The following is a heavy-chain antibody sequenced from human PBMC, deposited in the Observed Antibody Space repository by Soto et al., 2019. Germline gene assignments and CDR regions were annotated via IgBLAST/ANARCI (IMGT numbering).Heavy chain of an antibody. D-gene: IGHD6-6*01. V-gene: IGHV1-2*02. J-gene: IGHJ4*02. CDR3: AREGPRGSSLAARPLYRFDY. Sequence: ASVKVSCKASGYTFTGYYMHWVRQAPGQGLEWMGWINPNSGGTNYAQKFQGRVTITADESTSTAYMELSSLRSEDTAVYYCAREGPRGSSLAARPLYRFDYWGQGTLVTVSS. CDR2: INPNSGGT. CDR1: GYTFTGYY.